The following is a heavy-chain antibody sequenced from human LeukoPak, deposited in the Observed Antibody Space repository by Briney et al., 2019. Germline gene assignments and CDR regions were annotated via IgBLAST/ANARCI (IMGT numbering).Heavy chain of an antibody. CDR2: IFYSGST. J-gene: IGHJ6*03. D-gene: IGHD3-3*01. CDR3: ARGTTFGVVIPNYYYMDV. Sequence: SETLSLTCTVSGGSISTYYWSWIRQPPGKGLEWIGYIFYSGSTTYNPSLKSRVTISVDTSQNQFSLILRFVTAADTAVYYCARGTTFGVVIPNYYYMDVWGKGTTVTVSS. V-gene: IGHV4-59*01. CDR1: GGSISTYY.